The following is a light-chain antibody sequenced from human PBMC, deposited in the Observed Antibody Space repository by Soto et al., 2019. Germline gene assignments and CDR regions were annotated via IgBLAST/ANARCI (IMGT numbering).Light chain of an antibody. CDR1: QGISNY. J-gene: IGKJ3*01. Sequence: LTQSPSSLSASVGDRVTITCRASQGISNYLAWYQQKPGQAPRLLIYATSNRATGIPARFSGSGSGTDFTLTISSLEPEDFAVYYCQQRSSWPFTFGPGTKVDIK. CDR2: ATS. V-gene: IGKV3-11*01. CDR3: QQRSSWPFT.